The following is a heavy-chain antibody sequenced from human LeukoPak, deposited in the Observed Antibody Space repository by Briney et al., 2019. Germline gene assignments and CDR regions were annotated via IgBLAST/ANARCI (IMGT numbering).Heavy chain of an antibody. V-gene: IGHV3-21*01. J-gene: IGHJ3*02. CDR2: ISSSSSYI. CDR3: ARVGQYYYDSSGLDAFDI. Sequence: PGGSLRLSCAASGFTFSSYSMNWVRQAPGKGLEWVSSISSSSSYIYYADSVKGRFTISRDNAKNSLYLQMNSLRAEDTAVYHCARVGQYYYDSSGLDAFDIWGQGTMVTVSS. CDR1: GFTFSSYS. D-gene: IGHD3-22*01.